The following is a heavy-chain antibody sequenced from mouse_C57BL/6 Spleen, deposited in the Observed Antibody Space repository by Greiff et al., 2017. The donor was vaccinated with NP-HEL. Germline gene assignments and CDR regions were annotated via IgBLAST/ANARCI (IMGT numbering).Heavy chain of an antibody. V-gene: IGHV1-47*01. CDR3: ARRDSSGYGFAY. CDR1: GYTFTTYP. D-gene: IGHD3-2*02. J-gene: IGHJ3*01. CDR2: FHPYNDDT. Sequence: VQRVESGAELVKPGASVKMSCKASGYTFTTYPIEWMKQNHGKSLEWIGNFHPYNDDTKYNEKFKGKATLTVEKSSSTVYLELSRLTSDDSAVYYCARRDSSGYGFAYWGQGTLVTVSA.